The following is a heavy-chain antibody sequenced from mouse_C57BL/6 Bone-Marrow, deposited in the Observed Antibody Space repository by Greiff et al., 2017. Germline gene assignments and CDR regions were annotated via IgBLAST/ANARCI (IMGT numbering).Heavy chain of an antibody. CDR2: IYPGGGYT. J-gene: IGHJ2*01. V-gene: IGHV1-63*01. CDR1: GYTFTNYW. D-gene: IGHD1-1*01. Sequence: VQLQQSGAELVRPGTSVKMSCKASGYTFTNYWIGWAKQRPGHGLEGIGDIYPGGGYTNYNEKFKGKATLTADKSSSTAYMQFSILTSEDSAIYYCARDGSSYLDYWGQGTTLTVSS. CDR3: ARDGSSYLDY.